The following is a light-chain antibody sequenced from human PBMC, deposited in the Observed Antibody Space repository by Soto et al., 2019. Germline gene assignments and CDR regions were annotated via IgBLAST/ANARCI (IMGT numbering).Light chain of an antibody. CDR1: SSDLAIYNY. CDR3: SSYTSSSTLV. Sequence: QSVPTQPASVSGSPGQSITISCTGTSSDLAIYNYVSWYQQQPGKAPKLMIYQVTNRPSGVSHRFSGSKSGNTASLTISGLQAEDEADYYCSSYTSSSTLVFGTGTKVTVL. J-gene: IGLJ1*01. CDR2: QVT. V-gene: IGLV2-14*01.